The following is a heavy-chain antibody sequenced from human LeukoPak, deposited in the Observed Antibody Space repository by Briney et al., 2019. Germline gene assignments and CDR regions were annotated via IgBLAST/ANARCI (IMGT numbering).Heavy chain of an antibody. CDR3: AKDRYSSSWYFDY. J-gene: IGHJ4*02. CDR1: GFTFSSYA. V-gene: IGHV3-23*01. D-gene: IGHD6-13*01. CDR2: ISGSGGST. Sequence: GGSLRLSCAASGFTFSSYAMSWVRQAPGKGLEWVSAISGSGGSTYYADSVKGRFTFSRDNSKNTLYLQMNSLRAEDTAVYYCAKDRYSSSWYFDYWGQGTLVTVSS.